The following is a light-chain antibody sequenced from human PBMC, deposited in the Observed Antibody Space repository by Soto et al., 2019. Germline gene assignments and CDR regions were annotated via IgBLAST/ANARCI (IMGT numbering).Light chain of an antibody. CDR2: AAS. CDR1: QDISSY. J-gene: IGKJ3*01. Sequence: DIPMTQSPSSLSASVGDRVTITCRASQDISSYLNWYQQKPGKAPKLLIYAASTLHSGVPSRFSGSESGTDFTLTISSLQPEDFATYYCQQSYSTLFTFGPGTKVDIK. CDR3: QQSYSTLFT. V-gene: IGKV1-39*01.